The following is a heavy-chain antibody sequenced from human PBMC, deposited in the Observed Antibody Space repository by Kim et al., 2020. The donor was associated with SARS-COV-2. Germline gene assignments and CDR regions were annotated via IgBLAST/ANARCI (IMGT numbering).Heavy chain of an antibody. D-gene: IGHD6-19*01. CDR1: GFTVSSNY. CDR2: IYSGGST. J-gene: IGHJ4*02. Sequence: GGSLRLSCAASGFTVSSNYMSWVRQAPGKGLEWVSVIYSGGSTYYADSVKGRFTISRDNSKNTLYLQMNSLGAADTAAYYCSRRAGSGWRHTGYFAYWGEGTLVTVSS. V-gene: IGHV3-66*02. CDR3: SRRAGSGWRHTGYFAY.